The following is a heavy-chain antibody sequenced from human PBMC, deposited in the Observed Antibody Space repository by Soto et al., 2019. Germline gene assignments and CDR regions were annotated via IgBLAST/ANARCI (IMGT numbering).Heavy chain of an antibody. Sequence: PXETLSLTCTVSGGSIRSYYWTWIRQPPGKGLEWLGYIFYSGSTFYNPSLKSRVTISIHTSKSQFSLQLTSVTAADTAVYYCARGAADTAMVDSWGQGTLVTVSS. CDR1: GGSIRSYY. CDR3: ARGAADTAMVDS. V-gene: IGHV4-59*01. D-gene: IGHD5-18*01. J-gene: IGHJ4*02. CDR2: IFYSGST.